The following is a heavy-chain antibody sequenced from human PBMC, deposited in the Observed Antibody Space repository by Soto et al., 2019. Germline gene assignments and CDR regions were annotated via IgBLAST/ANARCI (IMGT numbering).Heavy chain of an antibody. CDR1: GFTFSSYW. V-gene: IGHV3-7*05. D-gene: IGHD3-9*01. CDR2: IKQDGSEK. Sequence: GGSLRLSCAASGFTFSSYWMSWVRQAPGKGLEWVANIKQDGSEKYYVDSVKGRFTISRDNAKNSLYLQMNSLRAEDTAVYYCARVEVYYGILTGYKGTGQMNWGQGTLVTVSS. CDR3: ARVEVYYGILTGYKGTGQMN. J-gene: IGHJ4*02.